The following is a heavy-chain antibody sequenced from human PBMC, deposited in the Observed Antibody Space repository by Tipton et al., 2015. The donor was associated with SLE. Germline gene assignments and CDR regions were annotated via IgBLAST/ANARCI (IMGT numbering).Heavy chain of an antibody. J-gene: IGHJ4*02. CDR2: IFYSGST. CDR1: GDSISSSAYY. V-gene: IGHV4-39*07. D-gene: IGHD6-13*01. Sequence: TLSLTCTVSGDSISSSAYYWGWVRQPPGKGLEWIGTIFYSGSTYYNPSLESRVTISVDTSKNQFSLKLSSVTAADTAVYYCARIVAAAGTRYFDYWGQGTLVTVSS. CDR3: ARIVAAAGTRYFDY.